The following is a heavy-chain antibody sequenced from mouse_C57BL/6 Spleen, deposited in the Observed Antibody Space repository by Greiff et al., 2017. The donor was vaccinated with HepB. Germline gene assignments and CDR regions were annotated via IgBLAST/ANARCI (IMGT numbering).Heavy chain of an antibody. CDR1: GFTFSDYG. D-gene: IGHD1-1*01. J-gene: IGHJ4*01. CDR2: ISSGSSTI. CDR3: ARNSGSSRYYAMDY. V-gene: IGHV5-17*01. Sequence: EVKLVESGGGLVKPGGSLKLSCAASGFTFSDYGMHWVRQAPEKGLEWVAYISSGSSTIYYADTVKGRFTISRDNAKNTLFLQMTSLRSEDTAMYYCARNSGSSRYYAMDYWGQGTSVTVSS.